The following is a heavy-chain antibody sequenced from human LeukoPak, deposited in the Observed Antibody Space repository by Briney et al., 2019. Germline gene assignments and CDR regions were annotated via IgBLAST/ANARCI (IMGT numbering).Heavy chain of an antibody. CDR3: ARVPDTAMMGVDY. J-gene: IGHJ4*02. Sequence: GGSLRLSCAASGFTFSSYEMNWVRQAPGKGLEWLSNINGRGSTIYYADSVKGRFTISRDNAKNSLYLQMNGLRVEDTAVYFCARVPDTAMMGVDYWGQGTLVTVSS. D-gene: IGHD2-2*01. V-gene: IGHV3-48*03. CDR2: INGRGSTI. CDR1: GFTFSSYE.